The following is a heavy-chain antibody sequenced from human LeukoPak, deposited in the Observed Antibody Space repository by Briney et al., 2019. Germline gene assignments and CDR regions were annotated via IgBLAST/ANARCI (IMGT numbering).Heavy chain of an antibody. D-gene: IGHD6-19*01. J-gene: IGHJ4*02. Sequence: GGSLRLSCAASGFTFSDHYMTWIRQAPEKGPEWLSYISGSGSDIDYAGSVKGRFTISRDNAKNSLYLQMNILRAEDTAVYYCARQSGRSGSDYWGQGTLVTVSS. V-gene: IGHV3-11*01. CDR3: ARQSGRSGSDY. CDR1: GFTFSDHY. CDR2: ISGSGSDI.